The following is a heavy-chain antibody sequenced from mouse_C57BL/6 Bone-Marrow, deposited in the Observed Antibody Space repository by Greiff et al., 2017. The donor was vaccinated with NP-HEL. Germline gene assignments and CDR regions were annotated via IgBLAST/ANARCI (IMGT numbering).Heavy chain of an antibody. CDR1: GFTFSDYY. Sequence: DVKLVESGGGLVQPGGSLKLSCAASGFTFSDYYMYWVRQTPEKRLEWVAYISNGGGSTYYPDTVKGRFTISRDNAKNTLYLQMSRLKSEDTAMYYCAREGLLSYWGQGTLVTVSA. CDR3: AREGLLSY. V-gene: IGHV5-12*01. J-gene: IGHJ3*01. D-gene: IGHD2-3*01. CDR2: ISNGGGST.